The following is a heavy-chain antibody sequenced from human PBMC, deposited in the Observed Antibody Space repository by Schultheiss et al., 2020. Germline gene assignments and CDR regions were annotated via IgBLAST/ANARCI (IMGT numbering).Heavy chain of an antibody. Sequence: GESLKISCAASGFTFSSYGMHWVRQAPGKGLEWVAVISYDGSNKYYADSVKGRFTISRDNSKNTLYLQMNSLRAEDTAVYYCARDLEFLGASYYPDYWGQGTLVTVSS. CDR2: ISYDGSNK. J-gene: IGHJ4*02. D-gene: IGHD1-26*01. CDR1: GFTFSSYG. CDR3: ARDLEFLGASYYPDY. V-gene: IGHV3-30*03.